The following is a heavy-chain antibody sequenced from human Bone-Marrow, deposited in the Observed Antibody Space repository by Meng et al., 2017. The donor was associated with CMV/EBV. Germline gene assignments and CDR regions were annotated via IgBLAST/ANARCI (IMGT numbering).Heavy chain of an antibody. CDR3: AREGIETTVDY. CDR2: ISSSSSYI. D-gene: IGHD4-11*01. V-gene: IGHV3-21*01. J-gene: IGHJ4*02. CDR1: GFTFSSYS. Sequence: GESLKISCAASGFTFSSYSMNWVRQAPGKGLEWVSSISSSSSYIYYADSVKGRFTISRDNAKNSLYLQMNSLRAEDTAVYYCAREGIETTVDYWGQGTLVTVSS.